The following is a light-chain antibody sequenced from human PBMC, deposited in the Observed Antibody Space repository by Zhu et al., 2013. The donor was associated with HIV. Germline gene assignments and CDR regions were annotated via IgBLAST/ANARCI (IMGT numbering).Light chain of an antibody. CDR1: QSIGGS. V-gene: IGKV3-15*01. CDR3: QQRNNWPPGFT. CDR2: SAL. J-gene: IGKJ3*01. Sequence: EIVMTQSPATLSLSPGERATLSCRASQSIGGSLAWYQQKPGQAPRLLIHSALYRATGIPARFSASGSGTEFTLTISSLQSEDFAVYYCQQRNNWPPGFTFGPGTKVDIK.